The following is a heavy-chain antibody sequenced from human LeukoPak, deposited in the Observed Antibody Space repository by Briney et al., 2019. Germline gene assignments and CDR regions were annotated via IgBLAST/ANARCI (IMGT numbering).Heavy chain of an antibody. J-gene: IGHJ5*02. CDR2: IIPILGIA. D-gene: IGHD6-19*01. CDR3: ARDHTRSRVDP. Sequence: SVKVSCKASGGTFSSYAISWVRQAPGQGLEWKGRIIPILGIANYAQKFQGRVTITADKSTSTAYMELSSLRSEDTAVYYCARDHTRSRVDPWGQGTLVTVSS. CDR1: GGTFSSYA. V-gene: IGHV1-69*04.